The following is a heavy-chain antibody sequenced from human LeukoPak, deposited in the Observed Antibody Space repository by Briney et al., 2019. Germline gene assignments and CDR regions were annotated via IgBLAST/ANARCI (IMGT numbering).Heavy chain of an antibody. CDR2: IYWDDDK. Sequence: SGPTLVKPTQTLTLTCTFSGFSLSTSGVGVGWIRQPPGQALEWLALIYWDDDKRYSPSLKSRLTITKDTSKNQVVLTMTNMDPVDTATYYCARVDTAMVHLDYWGQGTLVTVSS. V-gene: IGHV2-5*02. J-gene: IGHJ4*02. D-gene: IGHD5-18*01. CDR1: GFSLSTSGVG. CDR3: ARVDTAMVHLDY.